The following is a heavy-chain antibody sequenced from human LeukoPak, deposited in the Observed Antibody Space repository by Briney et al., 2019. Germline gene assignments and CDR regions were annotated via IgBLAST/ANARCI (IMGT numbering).Heavy chain of an antibody. CDR1: GFTFSSYA. J-gene: IGHJ4*02. V-gene: IGHV3-30-3*01. Sequence: GRSLRLSCAASGFTFSSYAMHWVRQAPGKGLEWVAVISYDGSNKYCADSVKGRFTISRDNSKNTLYLQMNSLRAEDTAVYYCARTLWFGESTRTDSDYWGQGTLVTVSS. D-gene: IGHD3-10*01. CDR3: ARTLWFGESTRTDSDY. CDR2: ISYDGSNK.